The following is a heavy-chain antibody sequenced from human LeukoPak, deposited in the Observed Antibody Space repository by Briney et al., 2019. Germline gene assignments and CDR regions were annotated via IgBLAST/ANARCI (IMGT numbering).Heavy chain of an antibody. CDR3: ARVLKFYYSSGRYSYYFDY. D-gene: IGHD3-10*01. J-gene: IGHJ4*02. V-gene: IGHV4-59*01. CDR1: GGSIRSYY. Sequence: SETLSLTCTVSGGSIRSYYWSCIRQAPGKGLEWIGYIYYSGSTNYNPSLKSRVTTSIDTSRNQFSLKLSSVTAADTAVYYCARVLKFYYSSGRYSYYFDYWGRGTLVTVSS. CDR2: IYYSGST.